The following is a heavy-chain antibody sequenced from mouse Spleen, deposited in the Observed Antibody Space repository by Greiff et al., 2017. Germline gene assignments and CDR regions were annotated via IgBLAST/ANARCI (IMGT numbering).Heavy chain of an antibody. CDR3: AREGTGTAYWYFDV. V-gene: IGHV5-9-3*01. CDR1: GFTFSSYA. D-gene: IGHD4-1*01. CDR2: ISSGGGNT. Sequence: EVQRVESGGGLVKPGGSLKLSCAASGFTFSSYAMSWVRQTPEKRLEWVAYISSGGGNTYYPDSVKGRFTISRDNAKNTLYLQMSSLRSEDTALYYCAREGTGTAYWYFDVWGAGTTVTVSS. J-gene: IGHJ1*01.